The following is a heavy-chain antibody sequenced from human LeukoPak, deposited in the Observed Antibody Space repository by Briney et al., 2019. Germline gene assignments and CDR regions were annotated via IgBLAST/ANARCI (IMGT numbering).Heavy chain of an antibody. V-gene: IGHV5-51*01. D-gene: IGHD6-13*01. CDR1: GYSFTSYW. Sequence: KAGESLKISCKGSGYSFTSYWIGLVRQMPGEGLEWMGIIYPGDSDTRYSPSFQGKVTITADKSISTAYLQWSTLKASDTAMYYCARIAAAGMGDYWGQGTLVTVSS. J-gene: IGHJ4*02. CDR2: IYPGDSDT. CDR3: ARIAAAGMGDY.